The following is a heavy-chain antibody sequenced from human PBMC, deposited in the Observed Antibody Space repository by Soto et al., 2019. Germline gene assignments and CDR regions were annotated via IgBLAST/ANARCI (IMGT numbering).Heavy chain of an antibody. CDR2: IYYSGST. D-gene: IGHD3-9*01. V-gene: IGHV4-39*01. CDR1: GGSISSSSYY. J-gene: IGHJ6*03. Sequence: SETLSLTCTVSGGSISSSSYYWGWIRQPPGKGLEWIGSIYYSGSTYYNPSLKSRVTISVDTSKNQFSLKLSSVTAADTAVYYCARRDDYDILTGYYPGPIGYYYYYMDVWGKGTTVTVSS. CDR3: ARRDDYDILTGYYPGPIGYYYYYMDV.